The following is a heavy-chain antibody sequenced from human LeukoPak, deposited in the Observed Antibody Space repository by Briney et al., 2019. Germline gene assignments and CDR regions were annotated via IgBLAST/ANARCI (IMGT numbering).Heavy chain of an antibody. CDR1: GFTFSSYA. Sequence: GGSLRLSCAASGFTFSSYAMHWVRQAPGKGLEWVAVISYDGSNKYYADSVKGRFTISRDNSKNTLYLQMNSLRAEDTAVYYCARVSGSGIFGVWGQGTTVTVSS. J-gene: IGHJ6*02. D-gene: IGHD3-10*01. CDR2: ISYDGSNK. CDR3: ARVSGSGIFGV. V-gene: IGHV3-30-3*01.